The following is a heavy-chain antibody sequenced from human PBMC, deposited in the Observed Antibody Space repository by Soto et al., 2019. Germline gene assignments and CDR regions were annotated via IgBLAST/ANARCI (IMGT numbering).Heavy chain of an antibody. CDR1: GFTFSSYS. Sequence: GESLKISCAASGFTFSSYSMNWVRQAPGKGLEWVSSISSSSSYIYYADSVKGRFTISRDNAKNSLYLQMNSLRAEDTAVYYCARDLWDGSQLGDGYPDYWGQGTLVTVSS. CDR3: ARDLWDGSQLGDGYPDY. D-gene: IGHD5-12*01. CDR2: ISSSSSYI. J-gene: IGHJ4*02. V-gene: IGHV3-21*01.